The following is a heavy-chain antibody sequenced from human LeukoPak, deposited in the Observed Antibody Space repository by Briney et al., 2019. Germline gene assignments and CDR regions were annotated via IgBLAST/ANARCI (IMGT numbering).Heavy chain of an antibody. CDR1: GGSLSGYY. D-gene: IGHD6-13*01. J-gene: IGHJ4*02. Sequence: PSETLSLTCAVYGGSLSGYYWSWIRQPPGKGLEWIGEINHSGSTNYNPSLKSRVTISVDTSKNQFSLKLSSVTAADTAVYYCARAPKRGSSWRLDYWGQGTLVTVSS. V-gene: IGHV4-34*01. CDR2: INHSGST. CDR3: ARAPKRGSSWRLDY.